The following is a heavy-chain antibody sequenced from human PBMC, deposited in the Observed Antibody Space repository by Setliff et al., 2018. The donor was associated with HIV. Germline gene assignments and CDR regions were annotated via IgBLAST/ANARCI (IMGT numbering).Heavy chain of an antibody. Sequence: GGSLRLSCAASGFTFSDYYMSWIRQAPGKGLEWVSYISSSSSYTNYADSVKGRFTISRDNAKNSLYLQMNSLRAEDTAVYYCARASYYYDSSGWVDYWGQGTQVTVSS. CDR3: ARASYYYDSSGWVDY. V-gene: IGHV3-11*03. CDR1: GFTFSDYY. J-gene: IGHJ4*02. D-gene: IGHD3-22*01. CDR2: ISSSSSYT.